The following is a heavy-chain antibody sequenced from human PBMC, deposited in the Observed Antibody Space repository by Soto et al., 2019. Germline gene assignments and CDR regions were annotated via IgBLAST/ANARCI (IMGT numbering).Heavy chain of an antibody. Sequence: GSGPTLVNPTQTLTLTCTFSGFSLSTYGVGVAWVRQPPGKALEWLALFYWDDDKRYSPSLETRLTITKDTSKNHVFLTMTNRDPVDPGTYFCAHSPGFSLSFDYWGQGAQVPVSS. J-gene: IGHJ4*02. V-gene: IGHV2-5*02. CDR3: AHSPGFSLSFDY. CDR1: GFSLSTYGVG. CDR2: FYWDDDK.